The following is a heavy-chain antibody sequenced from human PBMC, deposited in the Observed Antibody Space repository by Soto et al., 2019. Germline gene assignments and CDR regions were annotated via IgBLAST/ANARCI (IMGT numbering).Heavy chain of an antibody. CDR1: GYTFTGYY. V-gene: IGHV1-2*04. D-gene: IGHD2-2*01. CDR2: INPNSGGT. Sequence: QVQLVQSGAEVKKPGASVKVSCKASGYTFTGYYMHWVRQAPGQGLEWMGWINPNSGGTNYAQKFQGWVTMTRDTSISTAYMELSRLRSDDTAVYYCARGEGGYCSSTSCYALGYWGQGTLVTVSS. J-gene: IGHJ4*02. CDR3: ARGEGGYCSSTSCYALGY.